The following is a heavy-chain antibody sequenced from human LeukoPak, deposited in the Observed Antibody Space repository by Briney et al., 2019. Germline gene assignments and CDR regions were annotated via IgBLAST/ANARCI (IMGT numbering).Heavy chain of an antibody. V-gene: IGHV3-7*05. CDR1: GLTFSSSW. CDR2: INQDESKT. Sequence: PAGSLTLSCEVSGLTFSSSWLSWVRQAPGKGLEWVATINQDESKTYYVDSVRGRFTISRDNAKNSLFLQMNSLRAEDTAVYYCAREYSSSASDYWGQGNLVSVSS. D-gene: IGHD2-21*01. CDR3: AREYSSSASDY. J-gene: IGHJ4*02.